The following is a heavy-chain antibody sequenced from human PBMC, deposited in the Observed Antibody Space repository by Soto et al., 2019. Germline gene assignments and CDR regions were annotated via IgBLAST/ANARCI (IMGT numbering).Heavy chain of an antibody. CDR1: GFTFSSYG. Sequence: QVQLVESGGGVVQPGRSLRLSCAASGFTFSSYGMHWVRQAPGKGLEWVAVIWYDGSKKYYADSVKGRFTISRDNSKNTLYLQMSRLRAEDTAVYYCASVRYSSSWFDWYFDLWGRGTLFTVSS. D-gene: IGHD6-13*01. CDR3: ASVRYSSSWFDWYFDL. J-gene: IGHJ2*01. CDR2: IWYDGSKK. V-gene: IGHV3-33*01.